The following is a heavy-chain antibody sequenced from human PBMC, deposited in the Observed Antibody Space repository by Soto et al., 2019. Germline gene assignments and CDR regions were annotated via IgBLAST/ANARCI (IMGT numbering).Heavy chain of an antibody. J-gene: IGHJ2*01. CDR1: GGSVASYY. Sequence: PSGTLSLTCTVSGGSVASYYWSWIRQPPGKGLEWIGSIYYTGTANYNPSLQSRVTISTDTSQSQFSLELTSLTAADTAVYYCARQGSKGSYGYWYFNLWGSGGVVTFAS. D-gene: IGHD1-26*01. V-gene: IGHV4-59*08. CDR2: IYYTGTA. CDR3: ARQGSKGSYGYWYFNL.